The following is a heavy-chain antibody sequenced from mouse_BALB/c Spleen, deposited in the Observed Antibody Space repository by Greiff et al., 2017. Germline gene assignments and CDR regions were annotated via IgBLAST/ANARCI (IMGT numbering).Heavy chain of an antibody. CDR1: GYTFTSYW. Sequence: LQQSGAELVRPGASVKLSCKASGYTFTSYWMHWVKQRPGQGLEWIGNIYPGSGSTNYDEKFKSKATLTVDTSSSTAYMQLSSLTSEDSAVYYCTREKAYFDYWGQGTTLTVSS. J-gene: IGHJ2*01. CDR2: IYPGSGST. CDR3: TREKAYFDY. V-gene: IGHV1S22*01.